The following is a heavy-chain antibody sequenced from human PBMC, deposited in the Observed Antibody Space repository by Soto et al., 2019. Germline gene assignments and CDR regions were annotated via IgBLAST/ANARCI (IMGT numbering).Heavy chain of an antibody. Sequence: QLQLQESGPGLVKPSETLSLTCTVSGGSISSSSYYWGWIRQPPGKGLEWLGCIYYSGSTNYNPSLKGRVTISVDTSKNQFSLKLSSVTAADTAVYYCAGLARCGGDCYTYGRDVWGQGTTVTVSS. CDR1: GGSISSSSYY. CDR2: IYYSGST. J-gene: IGHJ6*02. CDR3: AGLARCGGDCYTYGRDV. V-gene: IGHV4-39*01. D-gene: IGHD2-21*02.